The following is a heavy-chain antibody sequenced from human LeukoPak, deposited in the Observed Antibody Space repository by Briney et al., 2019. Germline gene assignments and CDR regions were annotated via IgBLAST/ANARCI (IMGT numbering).Heavy chain of an antibody. CDR3: ARAPYYYDSSGYYYYYYGMDV. D-gene: IGHD3-22*01. CDR2: IIPIFGTA. J-gene: IGHJ6*02. CDR1: GGTFSSYA. V-gene: IGHV1-69*01. Sequence: GSSVKVSCKASGGTFSSYAIGWVRQAPGQGLEWMGGIIPIFGTANYAQKFQGRVTITADESTSTAYMELSSLRSEDTAVYYCARAPYYYDSSGYYYYYYGMDVWGQGTTVTVSS.